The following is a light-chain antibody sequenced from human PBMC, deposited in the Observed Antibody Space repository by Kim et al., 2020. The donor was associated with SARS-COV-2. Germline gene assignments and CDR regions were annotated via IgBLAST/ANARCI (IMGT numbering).Light chain of an antibody. CDR3: SAWDISLNAVV. Sequence: QTAKLTCTWNNDHVGRQGAAWLQQHQGHPPKVLSDRNNNRRSGISERFSASRSGNTASLIITGLQSEDEADYYCSAWDISLNAVVFGGGTQLTVL. J-gene: IGLJ3*02. CDR2: RNN. V-gene: IGLV10-54*01. CDR1: NDHVGRQG.